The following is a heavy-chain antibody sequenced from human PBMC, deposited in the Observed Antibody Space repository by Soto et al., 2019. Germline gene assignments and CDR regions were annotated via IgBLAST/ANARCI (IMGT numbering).Heavy chain of an antibody. D-gene: IGHD2-15*01. V-gene: IGHV3-74*01. J-gene: IGHJ4*02. CDR1: EFSFSSSW. Sequence: GGSLRLSCVVSEFSFSSSWMHWVRQGPGKGLVWVSRINSDATMINYAYSVKGRFTTSRDNAKNMLYLQMNSLRVEDTALYYCAPGWSHXWGQGTQLTVSX. CDR3: APGWSHX. CDR2: INSDATMI.